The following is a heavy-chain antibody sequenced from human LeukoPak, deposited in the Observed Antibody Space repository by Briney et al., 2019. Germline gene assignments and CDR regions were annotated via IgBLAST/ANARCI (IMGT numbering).Heavy chain of an antibody. CDR3: ARHGSYHASGPLFDY. CDR1: GGSISSSSYY. V-gene: IGHV4-39*01. J-gene: IGHJ4*02. D-gene: IGHD3-10*01. Sequence: PSETLSLTCTVSGGSISSSSYYWGWIRQPPGKGLEWIGSIYYSGSTYYNPSLKSRVTISVDTSKNQFSLKLSSVTATDTAVYYCARHGSYHASGPLFDYWGQGTLVTVSS. CDR2: IYYSGST.